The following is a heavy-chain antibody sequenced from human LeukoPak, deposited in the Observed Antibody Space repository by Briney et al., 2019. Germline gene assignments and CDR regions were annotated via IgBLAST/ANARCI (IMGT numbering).Heavy chain of an antibody. CDR1: GGSISSYY. CDR3: ARADYDYVWGSYRQITFDY. V-gene: IGHV4-59*01. CDR2: IYYSGST. D-gene: IGHD3-16*02. J-gene: IGHJ4*02. Sequence: SETLSLTCTVSGGSISSYYWSWIRQPPGKGLEWIGYIYYSGSTHYNPSLKSRVTISVDTSKNQFPLKLSSVTAADTAVYYCARADYDYVWGSYRQITFDYWGQGTLVTVSS.